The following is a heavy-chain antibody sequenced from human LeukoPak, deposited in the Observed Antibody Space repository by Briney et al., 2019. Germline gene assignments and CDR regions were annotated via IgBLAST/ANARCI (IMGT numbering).Heavy chain of an antibody. Sequence: SETLSLTCTVSGGSISSYYWSWIRQPPGKGLEWIEYIYYSGSTNYNPSLKSRVTISVDTSKNQFSLKLSSVTAADTAVYYCARAVPYDFWSGYYGPLDYWGQGTLVTVSS. CDR1: GGSISSYY. J-gene: IGHJ4*02. V-gene: IGHV4-59*01. D-gene: IGHD3-3*01. CDR2: IYYSGST. CDR3: ARAVPYDFWSGYYGPLDY.